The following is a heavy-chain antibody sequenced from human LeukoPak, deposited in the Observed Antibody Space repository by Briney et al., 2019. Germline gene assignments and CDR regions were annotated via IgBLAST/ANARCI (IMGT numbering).Heavy chain of an antibody. CDR2: ISYDGTNK. D-gene: IGHD3-3*01. V-gene: IGHV3-30*18. CDR3: AKDLNYDYWSGLGN. J-gene: IGHJ4*02. Sequence: GGSLRLSCAVSGFTFSSYGKLWIRQAPGKGLEWMAVISYDGTNKYYADSVKGRFTISRDNSKNTLYLQMNSLRAEDTAVYCCAKDLNYDYWSGLGNWGQGTLVTVSS. CDR1: GFTFSSYG.